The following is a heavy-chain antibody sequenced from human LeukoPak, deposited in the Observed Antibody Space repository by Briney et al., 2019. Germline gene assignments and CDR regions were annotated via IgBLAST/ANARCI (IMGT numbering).Heavy chain of an antibody. D-gene: IGHD2-2*01. CDR2: ISGSGGST. CDR3: AKARVKIVVVPAAIGD. CDR1: GFTFSSYA. J-gene: IGHJ4*02. V-gene: IGHV3-23*01. Sequence: GGSLRLSCAASGFTFSSYAMSWVRQAPGKGLEWVSAISGSGGSTYYADSVKGRFTISTDNSKNTLYLQMNSLRAEDTAVYYCAKARVKIVVVPAAIGDWGQGTLVTVSS.